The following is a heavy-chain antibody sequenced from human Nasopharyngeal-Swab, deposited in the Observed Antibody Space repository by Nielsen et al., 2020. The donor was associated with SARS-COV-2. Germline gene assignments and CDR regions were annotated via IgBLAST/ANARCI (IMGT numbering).Heavy chain of an antibody. J-gene: IGHJ3*02. Sequence: GRQMPGKGLEWLGRIDPSDSYTNYSPSFQGHVTISADKSIGTAYLQWSSLKASDTAMYYCARRGGTAGSDAFDIWGQGTMVTVSS. V-gene: IGHV5-10-1*01. CDR2: IDPSDSYT. D-gene: IGHD6-13*01. CDR3: ARRGGTAGSDAFDI.